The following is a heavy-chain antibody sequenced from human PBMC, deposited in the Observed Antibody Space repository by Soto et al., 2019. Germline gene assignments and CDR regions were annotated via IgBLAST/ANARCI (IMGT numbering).Heavy chain of an antibody. V-gene: IGHV3-72*01. Sequence: EVQLVESGGGLVQPGGSLRLSCAASGFTFSDHYMDWVRQAPGKGLEWVGRTRNKANSYTTEYAASVKGRFTISRDGSKNSLYLQMNSLKTEDTAVYYCVRVSVNYYYDYWGQGTLVTVSS. J-gene: IGHJ4*02. CDR2: TRNKANSYTT. CDR3: VRVSVNYYYDY. CDR1: GFTFSDHY. D-gene: IGHD1-26*01.